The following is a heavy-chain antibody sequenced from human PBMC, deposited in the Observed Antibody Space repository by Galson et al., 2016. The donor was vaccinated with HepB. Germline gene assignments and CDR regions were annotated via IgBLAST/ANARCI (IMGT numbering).Heavy chain of an antibody. Sequence: SLRLSCAVSGITFRSYTMNWVRQAPGKGLEWVSSISGGSSYIYYADSVKGRFPISRDNAKNSLNLQMNSLRAEDTAVYYCASRHSGWYYFDHWGQGTLVTVSS. CDR1: GITFRSYT. CDR3: ASRHSGWYYFDH. D-gene: IGHD6-19*01. CDR2: ISGGSSYI. J-gene: IGHJ4*02. V-gene: IGHV3-21*01.